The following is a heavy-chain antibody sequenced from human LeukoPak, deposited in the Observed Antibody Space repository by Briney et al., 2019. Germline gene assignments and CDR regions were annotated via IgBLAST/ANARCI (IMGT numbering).Heavy chain of an antibody. D-gene: IGHD1-26*01. CDR3: ARDFSGRGDAFDI. Sequence: GGSLRLSCAASGFTVSSNYMSWVRQAPGKGLEWVSVIYSDGNTYYADSVKGRFTISRDNSKNTLYLQMNSLRAEDTAVYYCARDFSGRGDAFDIWGQGTMVTVSS. V-gene: IGHV3-53*01. J-gene: IGHJ3*02. CDR1: GFTVSSNY. CDR2: IYSDGNT.